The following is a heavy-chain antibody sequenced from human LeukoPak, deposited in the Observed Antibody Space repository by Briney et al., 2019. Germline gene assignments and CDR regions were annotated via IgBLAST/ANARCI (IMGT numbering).Heavy chain of an antibody. Sequence: SGGSLRLSCAASGFTFSSYAMSWVRQAPGKGLEWASAISGSGGSTYYADSVKGRFTISRDNSKNTLYLQMNSLRAEDTAVYYCAKHPYGDYDFYFDYWGQGTLVTVSS. CDR3: AKHPYGDYDFYFDY. CDR2: ISGSGGST. D-gene: IGHD4-17*01. V-gene: IGHV3-23*01. J-gene: IGHJ4*02. CDR1: GFTFSSYA.